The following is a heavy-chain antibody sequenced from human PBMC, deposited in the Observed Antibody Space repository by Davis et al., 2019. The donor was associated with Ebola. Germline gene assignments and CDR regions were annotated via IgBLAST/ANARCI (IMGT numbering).Heavy chain of an antibody. V-gene: IGHV1-69*13. CDR3: AAYGDQYYYYYYMDV. CDR2: IIPIFGTA. Sequence: SVKVSCKASGGTFSSYAISWVRQAPGQGLEWMGGIIPIFGTANYAQKFQGRVTITADESTSTAYMELSSLRSEDTAVYYCAAYGDQYYYYYYMDVWGKGTTVTVSS. J-gene: IGHJ6*03. CDR1: GGTFSSYA. D-gene: IGHD4-17*01.